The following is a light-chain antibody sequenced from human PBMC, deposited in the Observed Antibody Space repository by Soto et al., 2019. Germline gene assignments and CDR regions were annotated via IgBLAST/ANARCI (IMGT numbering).Light chain of an antibody. J-gene: IGLJ1*01. CDR3: CSYAGSSTYV. V-gene: IGLV2-23*01. CDR1: SSDVGSYNL. Sequence: QSELNQPASVSGSPGQWSTISCTGTSSDVGSYNLVSWYQQHPGKAPKLMIYEGSKRPSGVSNRFSGSKSGNTASLTISGLQAEDEADYYCCSYAGSSTYVFGTGTKVTVL. CDR2: EGS.